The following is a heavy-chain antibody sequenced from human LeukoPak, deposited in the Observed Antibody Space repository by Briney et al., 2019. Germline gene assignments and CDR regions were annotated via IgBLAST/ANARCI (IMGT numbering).Heavy chain of an antibody. D-gene: IGHD6-19*01. J-gene: IGHJ6*02. V-gene: IGHV4-59*12. CDR2: VHYSGST. CDR1: SGATSNYY. Sequence: NPSETLSLTCTTSSGATSNYYWNWIRQPPGKGLEWIGCVHYSGSTRFNPSLKSRVTISVDTSNNQFSLKLSSVTAADTAVYYCACSMSSDWNYYNAMDVWGQGTTVTVSS. CDR3: ACSMSSDWNYYNAMDV.